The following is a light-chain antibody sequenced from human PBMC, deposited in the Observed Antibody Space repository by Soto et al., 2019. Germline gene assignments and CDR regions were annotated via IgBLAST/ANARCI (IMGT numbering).Light chain of an antibody. CDR1: SSDIGGYNF. CDR3: NSYRTVSTYV. Sequence: SVLTQPASVSGSPGQSITIACTGTSSDIGGYNFVSWYQQHPGKAPKLLIYDVGNRPSGVSNRFSGSKSGNTASLTISGLQAEDEVHYYCNSYRTVSTYVFGTGTKLTVL. CDR2: DVG. V-gene: IGLV2-14*01. J-gene: IGLJ1*01.